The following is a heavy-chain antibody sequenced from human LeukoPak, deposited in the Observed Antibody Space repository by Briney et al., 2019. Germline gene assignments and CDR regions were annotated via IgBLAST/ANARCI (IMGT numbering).Heavy chain of an antibody. CDR3: ASRRIPAAIGY. CDR2: INHSGST. CDR1: GGSISSSNYY. D-gene: IGHD2-2*02. Sequence: PSETLSLTCTVSGGSISSSNYYWGWIRQPPGKGLEWIGEINHSGSTNYNPSLKSRVTISVDTSKNQFSLKLSSVTAADTAVYYCASRRIPAAIGYWGQGTLVTVSS. V-gene: IGHV4-39*07. J-gene: IGHJ4*02.